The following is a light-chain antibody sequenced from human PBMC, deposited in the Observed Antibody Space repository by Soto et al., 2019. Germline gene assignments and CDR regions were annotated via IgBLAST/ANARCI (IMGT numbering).Light chain of an antibody. J-gene: IGKJ4*01. CDR3: QQYGSAPST. CDR2: GAS. CDR1: QSVGSNY. Sequence: EIVLTQSPGTLSLSPGDRAILTCRASQSVGSNYFAWYQQKPGQAPRLLIYGASNRATGIPDTFSGSGSGTDFTLTISRLEPEDFAVYYCQQYGSAPSTFGGGTNVEIK. V-gene: IGKV3-20*01.